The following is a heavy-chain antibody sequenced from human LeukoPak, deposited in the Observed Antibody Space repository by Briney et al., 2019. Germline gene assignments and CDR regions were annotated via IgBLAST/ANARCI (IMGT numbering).Heavy chain of an antibody. Sequence: GASVKVSCKASGYIFTGYYLHWVRQAPGQGPEWMGWINPNSGGTNFPQKFQGRVAMTRDMSTSTVYMELSSLRSEDTAVYYCARAKERAAARANWFDPWGQGTLVTVSS. J-gene: IGHJ5*02. CDR1: GYIFTGYY. D-gene: IGHD6-13*01. V-gene: IGHV1-2*02. CDR3: ARAKERAAARANWFDP. CDR2: INPNSGGT.